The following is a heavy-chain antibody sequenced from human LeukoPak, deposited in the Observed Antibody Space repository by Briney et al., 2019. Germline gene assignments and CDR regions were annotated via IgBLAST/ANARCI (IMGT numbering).Heavy chain of an antibody. V-gene: IGHV3-73*01. CDR3: ARLDYGFDS. J-gene: IGHJ4*02. D-gene: IGHD4-17*01. CDR1: GFTFSVSA. CDR2: VRTKTNRYAT. Sequence: GGSLKLSCAASGFTFSVSARHWVRQASGKGLEWVGRVRTKTNRYATAYAESVKGRFTVSRDDSKNTAYLQMNSLTTEDTAVYFCARLDYGFDSWGQGTXXXXXS.